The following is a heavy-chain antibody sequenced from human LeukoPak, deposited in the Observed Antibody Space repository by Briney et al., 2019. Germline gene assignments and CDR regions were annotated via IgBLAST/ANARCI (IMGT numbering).Heavy chain of an antibody. J-gene: IGHJ6*02. V-gene: IGHV1-69*13. Sequence: SVKVSCKASRGTFSSYAISWVRQAPGQGLEWMGGIIPIFGTANYAQKFQGRVTITADESTSTAYMELSSLRSEDTAVYYCARSPLRPYSSSPDYYYYYGMDVWGQGTTVTVSS. CDR2: IIPIFGTA. CDR3: ARSPLRPYSSSPDYYYYYGMDV. CDR1: RGTFSSYA. D-gene: IGHD6-13*01.